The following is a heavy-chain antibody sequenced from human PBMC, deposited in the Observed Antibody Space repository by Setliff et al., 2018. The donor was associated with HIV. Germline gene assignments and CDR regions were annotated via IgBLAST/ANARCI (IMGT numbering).Heavy chain of an antibody. J-gene: IGHJ3*02. CDR1: GGSVRSDDYY. D-gene: IGHD6-19*01. CDR3: TRQSPVAGSGAFDI. CDR2: IYYTGST. V-gene: IGHV4-30-4*08. Sequence: SETLSLTCTVFGGSVRSDDYYWSWIRRPPGKGLAWIGYIYYTGSTHYNPSLTGRLSMSTSENQFSLRVTSVTATDTAVYYCTRQSPVAGSGAFDIWGQGTMVTVSS.